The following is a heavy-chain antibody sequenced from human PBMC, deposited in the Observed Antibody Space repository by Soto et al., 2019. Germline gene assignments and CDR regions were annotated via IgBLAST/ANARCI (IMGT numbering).Heavy chain of an antibody. J-gene: IGHJ4*02. V-gene: IGHV4-61*08. Sequence: ETLSLTCTVSGGSISSGGYYLSWIRQHPGKGLEWIGYIYYSGSTNYNPSLKSRVTISVDTSKNQFSLKLSSVTAADTAVYYCARFYGLPYYFDYWGQGTLVTVSS. D-gene: IGHD4-17*01. CDR1: GGSISSGGYY. CDR3: ARFYGLPYYFDY. CDR2: IYYSGST.